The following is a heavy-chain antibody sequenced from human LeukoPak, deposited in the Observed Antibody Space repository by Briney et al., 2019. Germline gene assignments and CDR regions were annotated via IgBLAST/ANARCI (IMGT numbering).Heavy chain of an antibody. Sequence: PSETLSLTCTVSGVSISNYYWSWIRQPPGKGLEWIGYIYYSGSTNYNPSLKSRVTISVDTSKNQFSLKLSSVTAADTAVYYCASEDGYQGYFDYWGQGTLVTVSS. CDR3: ASEDGYQGYFDY. CDR1: GVSISNYY. J-gene: IGHJ4*02. CDR2: IYYSGST. V-gene: IGHV4-59*12. D-gene: IGHD5-24*01.